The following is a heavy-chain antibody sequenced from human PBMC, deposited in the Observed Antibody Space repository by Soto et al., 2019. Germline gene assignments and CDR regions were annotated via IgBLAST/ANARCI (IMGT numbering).Heavy chain of an antibody. J-gene: IGHJ6*02. CDR3: ATLPRLDGMDV. D-gene: IGHD6-25*01. CDR1: GYSISSGHS. Sequence: SETLSLTCAVSGYSISSGHSWGWIRQPPGKGLEWIGSIFHTGSTYYNPSLKSRVTLSVDTSKNQFSLKLSSVTAADTAVYFCATLPRLDGMDVWGQGXTVTVSS. V-gene: IGHV4-38-2*01. CDR2: IFHTGST.